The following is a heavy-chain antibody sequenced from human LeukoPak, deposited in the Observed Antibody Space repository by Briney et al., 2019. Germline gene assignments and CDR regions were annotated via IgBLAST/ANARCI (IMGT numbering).Heavy chain of an antibody. Sequence: GGSLRLSCAASGFTFSRFNMNWLRQAPGKGLEWLSYISTTGTIYYAESVKGRFSISRDNAKNSLYLQMNSLRPEDTAVYYCARDSLIFGVVATFDYWGQGTLVTVSS. CDR2: ISTTGTI. CDR3: ARDSLIFGVVATFDY. CDR1: GFTFSRFN. J-gene: IGHJ4*02. D-gene: IGHD3-3*01. V-gene: IGHV3-48*01.